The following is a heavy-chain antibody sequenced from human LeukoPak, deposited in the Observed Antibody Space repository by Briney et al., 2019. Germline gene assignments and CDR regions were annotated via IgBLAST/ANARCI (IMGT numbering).Heavy chain of an antibody. J-gene: IGHJ3*02. CDR3: ASLKYYYDSSGYYGGDAFDI. Sequence: GESLKISCQGSGYSFTSYWIGWVRQMPGKGLEWMGIIYPGDSDTRYSPSFQGHVTISADKSISTAYLQWSSLKASDTAMYYCASLKYYYDSSGYYGGDAFDIWGQGTMVTVSS. CDR2: IYPGDSDT. D-gene: IGHD3-22*01. V-gene: IGHV5-51*01. CDR1: GYSFTSYW.